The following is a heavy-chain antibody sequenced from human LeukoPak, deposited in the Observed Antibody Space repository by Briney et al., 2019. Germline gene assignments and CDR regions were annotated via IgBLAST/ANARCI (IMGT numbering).Heavy chain of an antibody. CDR1: GYSFTSYW. CDR2: IYPGDSDT. CDR3: ARHRAYCSGGSCYRNDALDI. V-gene: IGHV5-51*01. J-gene: IGHJ3*02. D-gene: IGHD2-15*01. Sequence: GESLKISCKGSGYSFTSYWIGWVRQMPGKGLEWMGIIYPGDSDTRYSPSFQGQITISADKSISTAYLQWSSLKASDTAMYYCARHRAYCSGGSCYRNDALDIWGQGTMVTVSS.